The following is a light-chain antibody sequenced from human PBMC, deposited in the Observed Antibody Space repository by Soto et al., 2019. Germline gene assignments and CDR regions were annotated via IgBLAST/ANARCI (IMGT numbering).Light chain of an antibody. V-gene: IGKV1-9*01. CDR3: QQLNSYPYT. CDR2: AAS. Sequence: DIQLTQSPSFLSASVGDRVAITCRASQGIFNFLAWYQEKPGRAPKLLMSAASTLQSGVPSRFSGSGSGTEFTLTISSLQPEDFATYYCQQLNSYPYTFGQGTKQEIE. CDR1: QGIFNF. J-gene: IGKJ2*01.